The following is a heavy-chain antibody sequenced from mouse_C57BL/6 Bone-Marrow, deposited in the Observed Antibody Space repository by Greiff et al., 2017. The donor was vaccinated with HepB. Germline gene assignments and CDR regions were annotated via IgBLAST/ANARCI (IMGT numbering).Heavy chain of an antibody. CDR3: ARRGSYGNSFAY. D-gene: IGHD2-1*01. V-gene: IGHV3-6*01. CDR2: ISYDGSN. CDR1: GYSITSGYY. J-gene: IGHJ3*01. Sequence: ESGPGLVKPSQSLSLTCSVTGYSITSGYYWNWIRQFPGNKLEWMGYISYDGSNNYNPSLKNRISITRDTSKNQFFLKLNSVTTEDTATYYCARRGSYGNSFAYWGQGTLVTVSA.